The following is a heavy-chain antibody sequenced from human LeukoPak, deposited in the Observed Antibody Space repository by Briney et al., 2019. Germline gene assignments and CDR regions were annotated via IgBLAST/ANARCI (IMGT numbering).Heavy chain of an antibody. CDR1: GYSFTSYW. Sequence: KHGESLKISCKGSGYSFTSYWIGWVRQMPGKGLEWMGIIYPGDSDTRYSPSFQGQVTISADKSISTAYLQWSSLKASDTAMYYCARQYDSSGYYHHFDYRGQGTLVTVSS. J-gene: IGHJ4*02. D-gene: IGHD3-22*01. V-gene: IGHV5-51*01. CDR3: ARQYDSSGYYHHFDY. CDR2: IYPGDSDT.